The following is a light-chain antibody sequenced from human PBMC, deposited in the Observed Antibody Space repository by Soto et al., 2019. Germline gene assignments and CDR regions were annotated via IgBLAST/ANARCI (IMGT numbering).Light chain of an antibody. CDR1: EAINNY. V-gene: IGKV1-27*01. J-gene: IGKJ4*01. CDR2: AAS. Sequence: DIPMTQSPSSLSASIGDRVTLTCRATEAINNYLAWFQQKPGKVPKLLIYAASTLHSGVPSRFSGSGSGTEFTLTISSLQPDDVATYYCQKYNSGGPLTFGGGTKMEIK. CDR3: QKYNSGGPLT.